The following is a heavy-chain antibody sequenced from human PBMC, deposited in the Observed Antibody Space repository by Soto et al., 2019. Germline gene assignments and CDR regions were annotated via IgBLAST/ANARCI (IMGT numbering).Heavy chain of an antibody. V-gene: IGHV3-23*01. J-gene: IGHJ4*02. CDR2: FTSGGST. D-gene: IGHD6-19*01. CDR3: ARTDKYNTQSSGWANRFDY. CDR1: GFIFSNYA. Sequence: EVQLLESGGDLVQPGGSLRLSCAASGFIFSNYAMTWVRQAPGKGPEWVSTFTSGGSTYYRDTVKGRFTISRDNSKNTLYLHRYSLRAEDTAVYYCARTDKYNTQSSGWANRFDYWGQGTLVTVSS.